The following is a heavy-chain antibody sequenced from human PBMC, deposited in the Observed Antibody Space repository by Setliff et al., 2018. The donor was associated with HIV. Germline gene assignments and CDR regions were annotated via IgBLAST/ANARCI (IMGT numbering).Heavy chain of an antibody. CDR3: AKDARKSTTQYNYFGP. CDR2: VKQDGSEK. V-gene: IGHV3-7*03. J-gene: IGHJ5*02. CDR1: GFTFSSYW. Sequence: PGGSLRLSCVASGFTFSSYWMNWVRQAPGRGLEWVANVKQDGSEKYYVGSVKGRFTISRDNAKNSLYLEMNSLRVEDTALYYCAKDARKSTTQYNYFGPWGQGTLVTVSS.